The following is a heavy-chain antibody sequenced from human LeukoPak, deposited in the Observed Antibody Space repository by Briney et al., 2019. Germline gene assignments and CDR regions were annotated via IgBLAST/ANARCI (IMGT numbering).Heavy chain of an antibody. D-gene: IGHD3-16*01. Sequence: GGSLRLSCAASGFTFSSYWMSWVRQAPGKGLEWVANIKQDGSEKYYVDSVKGRFTISRDNAKNSLYLQMNSLRAEDTAVYYCAREGGDYAAFYYYGMDVWGQGTTVTVSS. J-gene: IGHJ6*02. CDR3: AREGGDYAAFYYYGMDV. CDR2: IKQDGSEK. V-gene: IGHV3-7*03. CDR1: GFTFSSYW.